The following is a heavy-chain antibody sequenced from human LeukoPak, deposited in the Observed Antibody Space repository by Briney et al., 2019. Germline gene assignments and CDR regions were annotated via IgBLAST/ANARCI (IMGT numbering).Heavy chain of an antibody. J-gene: IGHJ6*03. CDR1: GFTFSSYW. CDR2: IKQDGNEK. CDR3: ARVKLVVVPAAMGEDHYYMDV. D-gene: IGHD2-2*01. V-gene: IGHV3-7*01. Sequence: GGSLRLSCAASGFTFSSYWMSWVRQAPGKGLEWVANIKQDGNEKYYVDSVKDRFTISRDNAKNSLYLQMNSLITEDTAVYYCARVKLVVVPAAMGEDHYYMDVWGKGTTVTVSS.